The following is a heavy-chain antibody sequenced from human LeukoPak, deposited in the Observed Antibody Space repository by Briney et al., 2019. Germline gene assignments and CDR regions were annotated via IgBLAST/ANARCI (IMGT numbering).Heavy chain of an antibody. CDR3: PTAAMADSDY. V-gene: IGHV3-15*01. CDR2: IKSKTDGGTT. J-gene: IGHJ4*02. CDR1: GFTFSNAW. Sequence: GGSLRLSCAASGFTFSNAWMSWVRHAPGKGLEWVGRIKSKTDGGTTDYAAPVKGRFTISRDDSKNTLYLQMNSLKTADTAVYYCPTAAMADSDYWCQGTLVTVSS. D-gene: IGHD5-18*01.